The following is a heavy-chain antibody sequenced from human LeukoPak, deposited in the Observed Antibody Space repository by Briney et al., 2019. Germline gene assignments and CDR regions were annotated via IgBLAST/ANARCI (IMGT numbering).Heavy chain of an antibody. CDR2: ISGSGGST. J-gene: IGHJ4*02. CDR1: GFTFSSYG. Sequence: PGGSLRLSCAASGFTFSSYGMSWVRQAPGKGLEWVSAISGSGGSTYYADSVKGRFTISRDNSKNTLYLQMNSLRAEDTAVYYCAKKRVWFGELLIGFDYWGQGTLVTVSS. V-gene: IGHV3-23*01. D-gene: IGHD3-10*01. CDR3: AKKRVWFGELLIGFDY.